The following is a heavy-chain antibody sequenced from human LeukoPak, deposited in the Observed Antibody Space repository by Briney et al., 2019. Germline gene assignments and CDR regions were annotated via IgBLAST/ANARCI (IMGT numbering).Heavy chain of an antibody. Sequence: SETLSLTCTVSGGSISSGGYYWSWIRQHPGKGLEWIGYIYYSGSTYYNPSLKSRVTISVDTSKNQFSLKLSSVTAADTAVYYCARANIVVVPAAISGNWFDPWGQGTLVTVSS. CDR3: ARANIVVVPAAISGNWFDP. V-gene: IGHV4-31*03. CDR1: GGSISSGGYY. CDR2: IYYSGST. D-gene: IGHD2-2*02. J-gene: IGHJ5*02.